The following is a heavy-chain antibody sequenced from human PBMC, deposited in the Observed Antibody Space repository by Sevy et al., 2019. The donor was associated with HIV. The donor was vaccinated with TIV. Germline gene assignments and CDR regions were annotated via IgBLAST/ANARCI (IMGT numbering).Heavy chain of an antibody. CDR2: VTWNSGGI. Sequence: GGSLRLSCVVSGLTFDDYAMHWVRRPPGKGLEWVSGVTWNSGGIGYADSVKGCFTISRDNAKKSLYLQMNSLRIEDTAFYYCAGGAAAGRWFDSWGQRTLVTVSS. CDR3: AGGAAAGRWFDS. V-gene: IGHV3-9*01. D-gene: IGHD6-13*01. J-gene: IGHJ5*01. CDR1: GLTFDDYA.